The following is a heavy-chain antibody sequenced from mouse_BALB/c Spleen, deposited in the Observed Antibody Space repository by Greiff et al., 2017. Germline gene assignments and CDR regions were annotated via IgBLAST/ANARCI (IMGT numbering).Heavy chain of an antibody. Sequence: DVHLVESGGGLVQPGGSLKLSCAASGFTFSSYTMSWVRQTPEKRLEWVAYISNGGGSTYYPDTVKGRFTISRDNAKNTLYLQMSSLKSEDTAMYYCARHYYDYWYFDVWGAGTTVTVSS. J-gene: IGHJ1*01. V-gene: IGHV5-12-2*01. CDR1: GFTFSSYT. CDR2: ISNGGGST. D-gene: IGHD2-4*01. CDR3: ARHYYDYWYFDV.